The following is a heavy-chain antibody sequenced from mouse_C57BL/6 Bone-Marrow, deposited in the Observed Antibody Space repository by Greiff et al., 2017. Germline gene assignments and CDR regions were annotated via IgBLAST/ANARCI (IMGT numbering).Heavy chain of an antibody. V-gene: IGHV1-55*01. CDR3: ARSGPLGRSCDY. CDR2: IYPTSGRT. CDR1: GYTFTSYW. J-gene: IGHJ2*01. Sequence: QVQLQQPGAELVKPGASVKMSCKASGYTFTSYWITWVKQRPGQGLEWIGDIYPTSGRTNYTEKFKSKAILTVDTSSNTAYMQLSSLTSEDSAVFYCARSGPLGRSCDYWGQGTTLTVSS. D-gene: IGHD4-1*01.